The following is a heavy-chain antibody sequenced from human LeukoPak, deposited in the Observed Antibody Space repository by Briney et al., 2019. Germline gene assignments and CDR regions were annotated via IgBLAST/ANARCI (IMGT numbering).Heavy chain of an antibody. CDR3: TRDAVDTANAV. Sequence: GGSLRLSCAASGFTFTTYWMHWVRQAPGKGLVWVSHINSDGSITSYADSVKGRFTISRDNAKNTLYLQMNSLRAEDTAVYYCTRDAVDTANAVWGQGTTVTVSS. V-gene: IGHV3-74*01. J-gene: IGHJ6*02. D-gene: IGHD5-18*01. CDR1: GFTFTTYW. CDR2: INSDGSIT.